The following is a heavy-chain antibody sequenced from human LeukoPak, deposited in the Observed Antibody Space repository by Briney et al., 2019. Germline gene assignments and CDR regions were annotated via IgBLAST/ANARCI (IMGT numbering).Heavy chain of an antibody. D-gene: IGHD2-2*01. V-gene: IGHV3-66*01. CDR3: ARDSTTGWCHEY. Sequence: SXXASGXTVSXXXMSWXXXXPGXXXXXXSVLYGAGTTYYADSVKGRVTISRDNSKNTLYLHMSSLRAEDTAVYYCARDSTTGWCHEYWGQGTLVTVSS. J-gene: IGHJ4*02. CDR2: LYGAGTT. CDR1: GXTVSXXX.